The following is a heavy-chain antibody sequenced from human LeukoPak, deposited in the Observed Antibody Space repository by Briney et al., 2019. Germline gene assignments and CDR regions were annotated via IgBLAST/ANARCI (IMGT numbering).Heavy chain of an antibody. CDR1: GFTFGSYS. CDR2: IGGDGLTT. CDR3: AREGGGSGLWYYDL. Sequence: AGGSLRLSCAASGFTFGSYSMHGVRQAPGKGPEFVSVIGGDGLTTFYADSVKDRFTISRDNSKSTLYLEMGSLRAEDMAVYYCAREGGGSGLWYYDLWGRGTLVTVSS. D-gene: IGHD1-26*01. V-gene: IGHV3-64*02. J-gene: IGHJ2*01.